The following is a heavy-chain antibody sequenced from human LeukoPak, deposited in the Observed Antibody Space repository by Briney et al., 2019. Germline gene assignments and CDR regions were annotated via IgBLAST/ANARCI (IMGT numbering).Heavy chain of an antibody. V-gene: IGHV3-30-3*01. D-gene: IGHD6-13*01. CDR2: ISYDGSNK. Sequence: AGGSLRLSCAASGFTFSSYAMHWVRQAPGKGLEWVAVISYDGSNKYYADSVKGRFTISRDNSKNTLYLQMNSLRAEDTAVYYCAKDLHWYAMDVWGQGTTVTVSS. CDR1: GFTFSSYA. J-gene: IGHJ6*02. CDR3: AKDLHWYAMDV.